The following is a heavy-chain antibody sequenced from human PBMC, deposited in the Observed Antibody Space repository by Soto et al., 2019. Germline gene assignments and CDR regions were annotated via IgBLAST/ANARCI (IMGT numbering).Heavy chain of an antibody. D-gene: IGHD4-17*01. CDR2: ISSSGSTI. CDR1: GFTFSDYY. J-gene: IGHJ6*02. CDR3: ARTGSSNYGGNHHYYYYYGMDV. Sequence: GVSRRLSCAASGFTFSDYYMSWIRHAPGKGLEWVSYISSSGSTIYYADSVKGRFTISRDNAKNSLYLQMNSLRAEDTAVYYCARTGSSNYGGNHHYYYYYGMDVWGQGTTVTVSS. V-gene: IGHV3-11*01.